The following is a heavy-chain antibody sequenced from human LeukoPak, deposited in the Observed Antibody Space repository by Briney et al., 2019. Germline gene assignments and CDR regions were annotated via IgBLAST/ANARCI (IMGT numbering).Heavy chain of an antibody. J-gene: IGHJ4*02. CDR1: GGSFSGYY. CDR3: ARSSRIAAAGFFFDY. CDR2: INHSGST. D-gene: IGHD6-13*01. V-gene: IGHV4-34*01. Sequence: SETLSLTCAVYGGSFSGYYWSWIRQHPGKGLEWIGEINHSGSTNYNPSLKSRVTILVDTSKNQFSLKLSSVTAADTAVYYCARSSRIAAAGFFFDYWGQGTLVTVSS.